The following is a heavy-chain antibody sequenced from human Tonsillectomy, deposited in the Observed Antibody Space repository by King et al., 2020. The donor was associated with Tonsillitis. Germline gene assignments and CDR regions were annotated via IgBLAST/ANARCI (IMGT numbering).Heavy chain of an antibody. D-gene: IGHD1-1*01. V-gene: IGHV4-61*01. CDR1: GGSVSSGSYY. Sequence: VQLQESGPGLVKPSETLSLTCTVSGGSVSSGSYYWSWIRQPPGKGLEWIGYIYYSGRTNYNPSLKSRVTISVDTSKNQFSLKPSSVTAADTAVYYCARRYSDAFDIWGQGTMVTVSS. J-gene: IGHJ3*02. CDR3: ARRYSDAFDI. CDR2: IYYSGRT.